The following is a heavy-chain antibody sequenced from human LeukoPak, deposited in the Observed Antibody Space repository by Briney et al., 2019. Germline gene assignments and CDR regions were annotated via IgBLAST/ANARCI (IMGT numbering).Heavy chain of an antibody. J-gene: IGHJ3*02. CDR1: GFIFRSYS. D-gene: IGHD2-2*02. CDR2: ISGGSTTI. Sequence: GGSLRLSCAASGFIFRSYSMNWVRQAPGKGLEWVSYISGGSTTIYYADSVKGRFTISRDNAKNSLYLQMNSLRAEDTAVYYCASCACSSTSCYSWCDAFDIWGQGTMVTVSS. CDR3: ASCACSSTSCYSWCDAFDI. V-gene: IGHV3-48*04.